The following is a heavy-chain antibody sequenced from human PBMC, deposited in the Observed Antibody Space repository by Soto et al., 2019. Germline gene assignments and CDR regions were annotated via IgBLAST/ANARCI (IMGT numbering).Heavy chain of an antibody. J-gene: IGHJ3*02. CDR3: ARHAGWLRFNAFDI. CDR1: GGSISSYY. D-gene: IGHD5-12*01. V-gene: IGHV4-59*08. CDR2: IYYSGST. Sequence: SETLSLTCTVSGGSISSYYWSWIRQPPGKGLEWIGYIYYSGSTNYNPSLKSRVTISVDTSKNQFSLKLSSVTAADTAVYYCARHAGWLRFNAFDIWGQGTMVTVSS.